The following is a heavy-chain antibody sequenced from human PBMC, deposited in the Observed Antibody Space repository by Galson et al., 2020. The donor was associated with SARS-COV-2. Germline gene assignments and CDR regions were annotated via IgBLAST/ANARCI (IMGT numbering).Heavy chain of an antibody. V-gene: IGHV1-2*04. Sequence: ASVKVSCKASGFSFTGFYIHWVRQAPGQGLEWMGWINPNSGVTKIAQKFQGWVTMTRDTSISTAYMELNRLRSDDAAMYYCARGFPHFDYWGQGTLVTVSS. CDR3: ARGFPHFDY. J-gene: IGHJ4*02. D-gene: IGHD3-10*01. CDR2: INPNSGVT. CDR1: GFSFTGFY.